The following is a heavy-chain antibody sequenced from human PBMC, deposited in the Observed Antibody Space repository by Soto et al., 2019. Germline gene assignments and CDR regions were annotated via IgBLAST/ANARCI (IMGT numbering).Heavy chain of an antibody. Sequence: QVQLVQSGAEVKKPGSSVKVSCKASGGTFSSYAISWVRQAPGQGLEWMGGIIPIFGTANYAQKFQGRVTITAAESTSTAYMELSSLRSEDTALYYCARARKQQLPPYNWFAPWGQGPLVTVSS. V-gene: IGHV1-69*12. CDR1: GGTFSSYA. CDR2: IIPIFGTA. D-gene: IGHD6-13*01. J-gene: IGHJ5*02. CDR3: ARARKQQLPPYNWFAP.